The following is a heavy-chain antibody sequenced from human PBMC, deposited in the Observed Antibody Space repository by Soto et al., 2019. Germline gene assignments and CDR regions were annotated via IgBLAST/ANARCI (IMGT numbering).Heavy chain of an antibody. J-gene: IGHJ6*02. D-gene: IGHD3-3*01. CDR2: IIPIFGTA. V-gene: IGHV1-69*01. CDR1: GGTFSSYA. CDR3: ARSYDFWSGYSYYYYYYGMDV. Sequence: QVQLVQSGAEVKKPGSSVKVSCKASGGTFSSYAISWVRQAPRQGLEWMGGIIPIFGTANYAQKFQGRVTITADESTSTAYMELSSRRSEDTAVYYCARSYDFWSGYSYYYYYYGMDVWGQGTTVTVSS.